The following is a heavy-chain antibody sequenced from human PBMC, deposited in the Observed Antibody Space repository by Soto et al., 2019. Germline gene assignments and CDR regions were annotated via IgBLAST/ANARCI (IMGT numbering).Heavy chain of an antibody. CDR1: GGSISSYY. J-gene: IGHJ2*01. V-gene: IGHV4-59*08. Sequence: SETLSLTCTVSGGSISSYYWSWIRQPPGKGLEWIGYIYYSGSTNYNPSLKSRVTISVDTSKNQFSLKLSSVTAADTAVYYCERLTVTTYWYFDLWGRGTLVTVSS. CDR3: ERLTVTTYWYFDL. D-gene: IGHD4-17*01. CDR2: IYYSGST.